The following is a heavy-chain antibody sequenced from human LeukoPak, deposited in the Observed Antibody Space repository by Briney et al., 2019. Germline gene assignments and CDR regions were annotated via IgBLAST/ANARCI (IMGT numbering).Heavy chain of an antibody. V-gene: IGHV3-30*18. D-gene: IGHD5-18*01. Sequence: GGSLRPSCAASGFTFSSYGMHWVRQAPGKGLEWVAVISYDGSDKYSADSVKGRFTISRDNSKNTLYLQMNSLRAEDTAVYYCAKNAHYQGYSYGGIDYWGQGTLVTVSS. CDR3: AKNAHYQGYSYGGIDY. CDR2: ISYDGSDK. J-gene: IGHJ4*02. CDR1: GFTFSSYG.